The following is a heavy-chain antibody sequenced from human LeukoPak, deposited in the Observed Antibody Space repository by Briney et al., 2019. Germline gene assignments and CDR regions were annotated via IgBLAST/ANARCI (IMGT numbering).Heavy chain of an antibody. CDR1: GFIFSDYS. CDR2: ISSSSSFI. J-gene: IGHJ4*02. V-gene: IGHV3-21*01. D-gene: IGHD5-18*01. Sequence: GGSLRLSCAASGFIFSDYSMNWVRQAPGKGLACVSSISSSSSFIYYADSVKGRFTISRDNAKNSLYVELNSLRAEDTAVYYCARTQGVYSYGYSPIDYWGQGTLVTVSS. CDR3: ARTQGVYSYGYSPIDY.